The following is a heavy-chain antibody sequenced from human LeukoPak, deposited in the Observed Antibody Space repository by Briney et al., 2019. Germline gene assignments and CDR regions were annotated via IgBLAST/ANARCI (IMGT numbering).Heavy chain of an antibody. D-gene: IGHD3-22*01. CDR3: ARTGDSSGYSWYFDL. J-gene: IGHJ2*01. V-gene: IGHV5-51*01. Sequence: GESLKISRKGSGYSFTSYWIGWVRQMPGKGLEWMGIIYPGDSDTRYSPSFQGQVTISADKSISTAYLQWSSLKASDTAMYYCARTGDSSGYSWYFDLWGRGTLVTVSS. CDR1: GYSFTSYW. CDR2: IYPGDSDT.